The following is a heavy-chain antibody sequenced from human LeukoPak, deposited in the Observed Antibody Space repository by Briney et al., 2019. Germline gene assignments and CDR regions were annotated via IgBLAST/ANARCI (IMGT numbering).Heavy chain of an antibody. D-gene: IGHD6-6*01. V-gene: IGHV3-21*01. CDR1: GFTFSRHW. CDR3: TRDPRHFDS. Sequence: GGSLRLSCAASGFTFSRHWMSWVRQAPGKGLEWVSSISSSSSYIYYADSVKGRFTISRDNAKNSLYLQMSSLRVEDTAVYYCTRDPRHFDSCGQGTLVTVSS. CDR2: ISSSSSYI. J-gene: IGHJ5*01.